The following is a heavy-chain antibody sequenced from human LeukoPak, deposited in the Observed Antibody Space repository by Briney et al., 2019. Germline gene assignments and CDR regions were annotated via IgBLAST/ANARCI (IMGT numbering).Heavy chain of an antibody. J-gene: IGHJ6*03. D-gene: IGHD6-13*01. CDR1: GGSISSYY. CDR3: ARDHEIAAAGTRGYYYYYMDV. V-gene: IGHV4-4*07. CDR2: IYTSGST. Sequence: SETLSLTCTVSGGSISSYYWSWIRQPAGEGLEWIGRIYTSGSTNYNPSLKSRVTMSVDTSKNQFSLKLSSVTAADTAVYYCARDHEIAAAGTRGYYYYYMDVWGKGTTVTVSS.